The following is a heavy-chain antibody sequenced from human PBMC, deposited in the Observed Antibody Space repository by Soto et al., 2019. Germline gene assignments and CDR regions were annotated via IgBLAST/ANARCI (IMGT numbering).Heavy chain of an antibody. CDR1: GFTFSSYA. J-gene: IGHJ4*02. V-gene: IGHV3-30-3*01. CDR3: ARDHLSSYYFDY. Sequence: QVQLVESGGGVVQPGRSLRLSCAASGFTFSSYAMHWVRQAPGKGLEWVAVISYDGSNKYYADSVKGRFTISRDKSKDPLYRQMNSLRAEDTAVYYRARDHLSSYYFDYWGQGTLVTVSS. CDR2: ISYDGSNK. D-gene: IGHD3-10*01.